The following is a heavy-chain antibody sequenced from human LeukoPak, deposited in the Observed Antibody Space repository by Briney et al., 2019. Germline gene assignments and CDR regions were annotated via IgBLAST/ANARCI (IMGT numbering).Heavy chain of an antibody. CDR3: AKDPMVGPTGGWYFDL. Sequence: PGGSLRLSCVASGFSFREYPIHWVRQAPGKGLEWVAVISYDGTSEYYPDSVKGRFTISRDNSKNTLYLQMNSLRAEDTAVYYCAKDPMVGPTGGWYFDLWGRGTLVTVSS. D-gene: IGHD1-26*01. V-gene: IGHV3-30-3*01. J-gene: IGHJ2*01. CDR1: GFSFREYP. CDR2: ISYDGTSE.